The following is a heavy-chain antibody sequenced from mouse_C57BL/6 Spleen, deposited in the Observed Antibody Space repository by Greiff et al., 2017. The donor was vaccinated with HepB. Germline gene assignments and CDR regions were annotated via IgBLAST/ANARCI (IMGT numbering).Heavy chain of an antibody. CDR3: ALGAVVAHWYFDV. CDR2: IYPRSGNT. D-gene: IGHD1-1*01. Sequence: VKLMESGAELARPGASVKLSCKASGYTFTSYGISWVKQRTGQGLEWIGEIYPRSGNTYYNEKFKGKATLTADKSSSTAYMELRSLTSEDSAVYFCALGAVVAHWYFDVWGTGTTVTVSS. J-gene: IGHJ1*03. CDR1: GYTFTSYG. V-gene: IGHV1-81*01.